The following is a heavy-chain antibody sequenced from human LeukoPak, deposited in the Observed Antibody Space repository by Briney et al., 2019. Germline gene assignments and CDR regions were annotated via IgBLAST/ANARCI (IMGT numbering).Heavy chain of an antibody. CDR2: GHHSESS. J-gene: IGHJ4*02. CDR3: ARESAGSLHDSTAAFHY. V-gene: IGHV4-59*02. CDR1: GDSVTSTY. D-gene: IGHD2-8*02. Sequence: PSATLSLTCSVSGDSVTSTYWSRIRQPPGKGLEWIAYGHHSESSNYNPSFRSRVIIPVDTSRNQFSLRLSSVTAADTAIYYCARESAGSLHDSTAAFHYWGQGILVIVSS.